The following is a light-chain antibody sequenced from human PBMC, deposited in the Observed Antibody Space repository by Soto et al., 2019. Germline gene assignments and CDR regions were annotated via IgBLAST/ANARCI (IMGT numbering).Light chain of an antibody. V-gene: IGLV2-14*01. Sequence: QSALTQPASVSGSPGQSITISCTGTSSDDGGYNYVSWYQQHPGKAPKLMIYEVSNRPSGVSNRFSGSKSGNTASLTISGLQAEDEADYYCSSYTSSSTRVFGTGTKLTVL. CDR1: SSDDGGYNY. CDR2: EVS. J-gene: IGLJ1*01. CDR3: SSYTSSSTRV.